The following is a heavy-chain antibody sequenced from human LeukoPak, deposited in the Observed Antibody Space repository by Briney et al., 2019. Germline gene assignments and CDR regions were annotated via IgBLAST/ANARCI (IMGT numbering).Heavy chain of an antibody. CDR3: ARIVRRPHDYYGMDV. V-gene: IGHV4-34*01. CDR1: GGSFSGYY. CDR2: INHSGST. J-gene: IGHJ6*04. D-gene: IGHD4-17*01. Sequence: SETLSLTCAVYGGSFSGYYWSWIRQPPGKGLEWIGEINHSGSTNYNPSLKSRVTISVDTSKNQFSLKLSSVTAADTAVYYCARIVRRPHDYYGMDVWGKGTTVTVSS.